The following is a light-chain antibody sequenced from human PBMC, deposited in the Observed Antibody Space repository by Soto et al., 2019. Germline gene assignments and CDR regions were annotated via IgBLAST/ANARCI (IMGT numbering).Light chain of an antibody. CDR3: QQRYSSPPT. CDR1: QSISNH. V-gene: IGKV1-39*01. J-gene: IGKJ1*01. CDR2: AAS. Sequence: DIQMTQSPSSLSASVEDRVIITCRASQSISNHLNWYQQKPGKAPKLLIFAASSLQSGVPSRFSGSRSGPDFTLTISSLQPEVFATYYCQQRYSSPPTFGQGTKVEIK.